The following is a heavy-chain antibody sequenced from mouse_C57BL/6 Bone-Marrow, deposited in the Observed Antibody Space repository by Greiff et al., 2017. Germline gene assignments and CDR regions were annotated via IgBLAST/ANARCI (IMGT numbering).Heavy chain of an antibody. D-gene: IGHD4-1*01. CDR1: GFTFSSYA. V-gene: IGHV5-9-1*02. J-gene: IGHJ2*01. Sequence: EVKVVESGEGLVKPGGSLKLSCAASGFTFSSYAMSWVRQTPEKRLEWVAYISSGGDYIYYADTVKGRFTISRDNARNTLYLQMSSLKSEDTAMYYCTSLGLGRRYYFDYWGQGTTLTVSS. CDR2: ISSGGDYI. CDR3: TSLGLGRRYYFDY.